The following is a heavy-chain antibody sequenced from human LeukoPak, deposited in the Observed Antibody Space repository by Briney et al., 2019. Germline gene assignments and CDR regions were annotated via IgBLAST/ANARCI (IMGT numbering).Heavy chain of an antibody. CDR1: GFTVSSNY. CDR2: IYRGGST. D-gene: IGHD2-15*01. V-gene: IGHV3-53*01. CDR3: ARSGPVDYYYYYMDV. Sequence: PGGSLRLSCAASGFTVSSNYMNWVCQAPGKGLEWVSVIYRGGSTYYADSVKGRFTISRDISKNTLYLQMNSLRVEDTAVYYCARSGPVDYYYYYMDVWGKGTTVTISS. J-gene: IGHJ6*03.